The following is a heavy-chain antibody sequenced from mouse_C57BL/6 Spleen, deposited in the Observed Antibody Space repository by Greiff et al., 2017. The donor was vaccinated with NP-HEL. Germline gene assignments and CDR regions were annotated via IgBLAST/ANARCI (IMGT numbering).Heavy chain of an antibody. J-gene: IGHJ3*01. Sequence: EVMLVESGGGLVKPGGSLKLSCAASGFTFSDYGMHWVRQAPEKGLEWVAYISSGSSTIYYADTVKGRFTISRDNAKNTLFLQMTSLRSEDTAMYYCARNYYYSNPAWFAYWGQGTLVTVSA. CDR2: ISSGSSTI. V-gene: IGHV5-17*01. D-gene: IGHD2-5*01. CDR3: ARNYYYSNPAWFAY. CDR1: GFTFSDYG.